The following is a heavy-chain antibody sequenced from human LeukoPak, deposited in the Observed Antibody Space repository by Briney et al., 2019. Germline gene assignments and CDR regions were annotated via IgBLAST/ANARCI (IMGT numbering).Heavy chain of an antibody. V-gene: IGHV4-4*02. CDR2: IYYSGNT. Sequence: SGTLSLTCAVSGGSISSSNWWSWVRQPPGKGLEWIGEIYYSGNTYYNASLKSQVSISIDTSKNQFSLKLTSVTAADTAVYYCARQTGSGLFILPGGQGTLVTVSS. J-gene: IGHJ4*02. D-gene: IGHD3/OR15-3a*01. CDR1: GGSISSSNW. CDR3: ARQTGSGLFILP.